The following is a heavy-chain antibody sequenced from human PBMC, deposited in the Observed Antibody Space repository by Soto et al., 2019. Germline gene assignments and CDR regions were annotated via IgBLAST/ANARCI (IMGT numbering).Heavy chain of an antibody. CDR2: IYYSGST. J-gene: IGHJ6*02. CDR1: GGSISSGGYY. V-gene: IGHV4-31*03. CDR3: ARVPVVVTAIGLNYGMDV. Sequence: QVQLQESGPGLVKPSQTLSLTCTVSGGSISSGGYYWSWIRQHPGKGLEWIGYIYYSGSTYYNPSLRSRVTISVDTSKNQFSLKLSSVTAADTAVYYCARVPVVVTAIGLNYGMDVWGQGTTVTVSS. D-gene: IGHD2-21*02.